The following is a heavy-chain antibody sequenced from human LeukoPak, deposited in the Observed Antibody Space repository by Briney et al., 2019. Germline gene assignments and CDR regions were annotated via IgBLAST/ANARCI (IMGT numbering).Heavy chain of an antibody. D-gene: IGHD5-18*01. J-gene: IGHJ4*02. Sequence: SVKVSCKASGGTFSSYAISWVRQAPGQGLEWMGGIIPIFGTTNYAQKFQDRVTITADKSTSTAYMELSSLRSEDTAVYYCARVAMKGVTYFDYWGQGTLVTVSS. V-gene: IGHV1-69*06. CDR1: GGTFSSYA. CDR3: ARVAMKGVTYFDY. CDR2: IIPIFGTT.